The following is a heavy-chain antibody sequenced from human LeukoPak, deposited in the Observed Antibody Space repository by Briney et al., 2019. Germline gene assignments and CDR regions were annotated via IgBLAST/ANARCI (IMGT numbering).Heavy chain of an antibody. J-gene: IGHJ2*01. V-gene: IGHV3-64*04. CDR2: ISSNGGST. CDR1: GFTFSSYA. CDR3: AKDRTVGASYWYFDL. Sequence: GGSLRLSCSASGFTFSSYAMHWVRQAPGKGLEYVSAISSNGGSTYYADSVKGRFTISRDTSKNILFLQMNTLRAEDTAIYYCAKDRTVGASYWYFDLWGRGTLVTVSS. D-gene: IGHD1-26*01.